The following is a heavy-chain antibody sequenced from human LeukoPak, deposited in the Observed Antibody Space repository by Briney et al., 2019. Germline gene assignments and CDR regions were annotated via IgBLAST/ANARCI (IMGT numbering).Heavy chain of an antibody. D-gene: IGHD5-18*01. Sequence: PSETLSLTCAVYGGSFSGYYWSWIRQPPGKGLEWIGEINHSGSTNYNPSLKSRVTISVDKSKNQFSLKLSSVTAADTAVYYCARLYSYGGYWGQGTLVTVSS. V-gene: IGHV4-34*01. CDR1: GGSFSGYY. CDR2: INHSGST. CDR3: ARLYSYGGY. J-gene: IGHJ4*02.